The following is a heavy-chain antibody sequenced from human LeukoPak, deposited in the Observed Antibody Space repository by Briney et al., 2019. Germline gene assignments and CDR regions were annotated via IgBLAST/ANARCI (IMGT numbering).Heavy chain of an antibody. CDR3: ARVGYSYGIDAFDV. Sequence: SETLSLTCAVYGGSFSGYYWSWIRQPPGKGLDWIGYIYDSGSTKYNPSLKSRVAISRDTSEHQFSLKLTSVTAADTAVYYCARVGYSYGIDAFDVWGQGAMVTVS. CDR1: GGSFSGYY. V-gene: IGHV4-59*01. CDR2: IYDSGST. D-gene: IGHD5-18*01. J-gene: IGHJ3*01.